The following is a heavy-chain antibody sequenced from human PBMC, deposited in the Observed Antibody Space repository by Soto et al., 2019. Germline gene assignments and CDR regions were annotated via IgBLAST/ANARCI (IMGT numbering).Heavy chain of an antibody. J-gene: IGHJ4*02. Sequence: VQLVESGGGVVQPGRSLRLSCAASGFTFSTYGMHWVRQAPGKGLEWVAVMSYDGSNKYYADSVRGRFTISRDNSKNTLYLQMNSLRVEDTAVYYCAKGGGSYYRHPRIDHWGQGTLLTVSS. V-gene: IGHV3-30*18. CDR1: GFTFSTYG. CDR2: MSYDGSNK. CDR3: AKGGGSYYRHPRIDH. D-gene: IGHD1-26*01.